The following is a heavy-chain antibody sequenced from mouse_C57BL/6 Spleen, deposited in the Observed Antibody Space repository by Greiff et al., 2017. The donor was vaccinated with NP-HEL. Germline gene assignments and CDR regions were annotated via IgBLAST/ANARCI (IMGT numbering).Heavy chain of an antibody. CDR2: ISYDGSN. CDR3: ARDRPNWDVYYAMDY. Sequence: ESGPGLVKPSQSLSLTCSVTGYSITSGYYWNWIRQFPGNKLEWMGYISYDGSNNYNPSLKNRISITRDTSKNQFFLKLNSVTTEDTATYYCARDRPNWDVYYAMDYWGQGTSVTVSS. CDR1: GYSITSGYY. J-gene: IGHJ4*01. D-gene: IGHD4-1*01. V-gene: IGHV3-6*01.